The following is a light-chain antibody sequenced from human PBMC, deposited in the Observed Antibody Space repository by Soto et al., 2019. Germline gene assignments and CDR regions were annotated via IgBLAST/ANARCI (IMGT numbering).Light chain of an antibody. V-gene: IGLV2-23*02. CDR2: EVN. J-gene: IGLJ1*01. CDR1: SSDVGSYDA. Sequence: QSALTQPASVSGSPGQSITISCTGTSSDVGSYDAVSWYQHHPGKVPKLMIYEVNKRPSGVSYRFSGSKSGNTASLTISGLQAEDEADYYCCSYAGTSYVFGSGTQLTVL. CDR3: CSYAGTSYV.